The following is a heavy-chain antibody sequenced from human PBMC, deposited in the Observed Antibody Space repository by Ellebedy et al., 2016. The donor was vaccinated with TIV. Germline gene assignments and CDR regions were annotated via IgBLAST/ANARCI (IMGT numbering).Heavy chain of an antibody. J-gene: IGHJ2*01. Sequence: GESLKISCAAFGFSLTGSDLHWVRRPAGKGLEWVSASGAAGDTYYLDSVRGRFTISRESAKNSFYLQMNSLTAGDTAVYYCARGGPGGDNWFFGLWGRGTRVTVSS. CDR2: SGAAGDT. D-gene: IGHD3-10*01. CDR3: ARGGPGGDNWFFGL. CDR1: GFSLTGSD. V-gene: IGHV3-13*01.